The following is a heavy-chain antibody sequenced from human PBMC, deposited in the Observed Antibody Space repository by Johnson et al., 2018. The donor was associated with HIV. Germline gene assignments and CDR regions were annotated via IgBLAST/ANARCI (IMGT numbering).Heavy chain of an antibody. Sequence: VQLVESGGGLVQPGGSLRLSCVASGFTFSSYWMSWVRQAPGKGLEWVANIKQDGSEKYYVDSVKGRFTISRDNAKNSLYLQMNSLRAEDTAVYYCARSIVVEGDDAFDIWGQGTMVTVSS. CDR3: ARSIVVEGDDAFDI. J-gene: IGHJ3*02. D-gene: IGHD2-21*01. V-gene: IGHV3-7*05. CDR1: GFTFSSYW. CDR2: IKQDGSEK.